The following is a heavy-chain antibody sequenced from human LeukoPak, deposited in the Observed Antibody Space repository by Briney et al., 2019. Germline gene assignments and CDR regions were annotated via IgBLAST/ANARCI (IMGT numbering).Heavy chain of an antibody. V-gene: IGHV3-7*03. CDR2: IKKDGSEK. D-gene: IGHD1-1*01. J-gene: IGHJ4*02. Sequence: QPGGSLTLSCAASGFTFSSYWMSWVRQAPGKGLEWVANIKKDGSEKYYVDSVKGRFTISRDNSRSTLSLQMDSLRAEDTATYYCATYRQIEVPFEFWGQGTLVTVSS. CDR3: ATYRQIEVPFEF. CDR1: GFTFSSYW.